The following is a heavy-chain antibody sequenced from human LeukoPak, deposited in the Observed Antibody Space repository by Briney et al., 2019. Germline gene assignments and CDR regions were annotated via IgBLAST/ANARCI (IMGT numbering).Heavy chain of an antibody. D-gene: IGHD2-2*01. CDR3: ARDSYCRGTACYPDY. CDR1: GFTFNSYN. Sequence: GGSLRLSCAASGFTFNSYNMNWVRQAPGKGLEWVSYISDSSSTISYADSVKGRFTISRDNAKNSLYLQMNSLRAEDTAVYYCARDSYCRGTACYPDYWGQGTLVTVSS. V-gene: IGHV3-48*01. J-gene: IGHJ4*02. CDR2: ISDSSSTI.